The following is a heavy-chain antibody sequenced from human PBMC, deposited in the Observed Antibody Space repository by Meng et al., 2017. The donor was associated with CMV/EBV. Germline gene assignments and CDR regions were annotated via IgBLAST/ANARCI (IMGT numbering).Heavy chain of an antibody. V-gene: IGHV3-49*04. CDR2: IRSKAYGGTT. CDR3: TREGVIVGAGSRWYFDL. J-gene: IGHJ2*01. D-gene: IGHD1-26*01. CDR1: GFTFGDYA. Sequence: GSLRLSCAASGFTFGDYALNWVRQAPGKGLEWVGFIRSKAYGGTTQYAASVEGRLTISRDDSKSIAYLQMNSLKTEDTAVYYCTREGVIVGAGSRWYFDLWGRGTLVTVSS.